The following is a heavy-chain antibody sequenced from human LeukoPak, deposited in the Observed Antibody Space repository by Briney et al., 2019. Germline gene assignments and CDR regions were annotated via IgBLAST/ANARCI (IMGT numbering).Heavy chain of an antibody. CDR3: ARGQVVPAVRTFDP. D-gene: IGHD2-2*01. Sequence: SETLSLTCAVYGGSFSVYYWSWIRQPPGKGLEWIGEINHSGSTNYNPSLKRRVTISVDTSKNQFSLKLTPVTAADTAVYYCARGQVVPAVRTFDPWGQGTLVTVSS. CDR1: GGSFSVYY. V-gene: IGHV4-34*01. CDR2: INHSGST. J-gene: IGHJ5*02.